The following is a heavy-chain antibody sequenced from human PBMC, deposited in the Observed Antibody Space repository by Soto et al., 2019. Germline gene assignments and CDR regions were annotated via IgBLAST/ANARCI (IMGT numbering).Heavy chain of an antibody. D-gene: IGHD1-7*01. CDR1: GFTFSDFE. CDR3: ARRTGTAPRFDY. Sequence: QVQLVESGGGVVQPGRSLRLSCSASGFTFSDFEMYWVRQAPGKGLDWVSFISYDGSNQYYAGSVKGRFTVSRDNSKNTLFVRMNSLGPEDTAVDFCARRTGTAPRFDYWGQGTLVTVSS. J-gene: IGHJ4*02. CDR2: ISYDGSNQ. V-gene: IGHV3-30-3*01.